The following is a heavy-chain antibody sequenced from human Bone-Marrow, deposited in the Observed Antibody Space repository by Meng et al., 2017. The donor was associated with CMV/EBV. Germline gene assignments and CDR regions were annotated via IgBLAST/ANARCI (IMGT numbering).Heavy chain of an antibody. D-gene: IGHD2-2*01. Sequence: ASVKVSCKASGYTFTGYYMHWVRQAPGQGLEWMGWINPTSGGTNYAQKFQGRVTMTRDTSISTAYMELSRLRSDDTAVYYCARDAVVPAATKTNWFDPWGQGTLVTVSS. CDR1: GYTFTGYY. CDR2: INPTSGGT. J-gene: IGHJ5*02. V-gene: IGHV1-2*02. CDR3: ARDAVVPAATKTNWFDP.